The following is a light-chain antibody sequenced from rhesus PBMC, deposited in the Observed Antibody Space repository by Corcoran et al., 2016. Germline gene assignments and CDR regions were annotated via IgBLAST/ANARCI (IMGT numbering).Light chain of an antibody. CDR2: AAS. CDR3: QRHGSYPWT. Sequence: DIQMTQSPSSLSASVGDRVTITCQASQGISRWLAWYQLKAGKAPKFLISAASTLNSGVPSRFSGSGSGTDFTLTISSLQPEDFATYYCQRHGSYPWTFGLGTKVDIK. V-gene: IGKV1-33*02. CDR1: QGISRW. J-gene: IGKJ1*01.